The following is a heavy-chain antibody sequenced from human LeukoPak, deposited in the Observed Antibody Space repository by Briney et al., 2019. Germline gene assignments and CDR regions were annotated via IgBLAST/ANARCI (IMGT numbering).Heavy chain of an antibody. V-gene: IGHV1-18*01. Sequence: GASVKVSCKASGYTFTSYGISWVRQAPGQGLEWMGWISAYDGNTNYAQKLQGRVTMTTDTSTGTAYMELRSLRSDDTAVYYCASDYYYDSSGYYFYYYWGQGTLVNVSS. D-gene: IGHD3-22*01. J-gene: IGHJ4*02. CDR3: ASDYYYDSSGYYFYYY. CDR2: ISAYDGNT. CDR1: GYTFTSYG.